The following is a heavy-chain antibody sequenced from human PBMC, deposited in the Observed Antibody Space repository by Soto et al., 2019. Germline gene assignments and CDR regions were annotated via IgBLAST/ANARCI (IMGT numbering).Heavy chain of an antibody. CDR2: IYYSGST. CDR3: PRVADDVVVLQYHSLHV. CDR1: GGSISSSSYY. V-gene: IGHV4-39*01. J-gene: IGHJ6*02. Sequence: QLQLQESGPGLVKPSETLSLTCTVSGGSISSSSYYWGWIRQPPGKGLEWIGSIYYSGSTYYNPSLKSRVTISVDRSKLQFALKLSSVTAADPPVYYWPRVADDVVVLQYHSLHVWGQGTTVTVFS. D-gene: IGHD2-2*01.